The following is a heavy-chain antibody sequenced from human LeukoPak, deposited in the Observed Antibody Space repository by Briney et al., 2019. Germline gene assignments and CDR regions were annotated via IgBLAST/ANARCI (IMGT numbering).Heavy chain of an antibody. CDR2: IYHSGST. D-gene: IGHD3-10*01. CDR3: ARSITMVRGVTSFDY. Sequence: SETLSLTCAVSGGSISSSNWWSWVRPPPGKGLEWIGEIYHSGSTNYNPSLKSRVTISVDKSKKRFSLRLSSVTAADTAVYYCARSITMVRGVTSFDYWGQGTLVTVSS. CDR1: GGSISSSNW. V-gene: IGHV4-4*02. J-gene: IGHJ4*02.